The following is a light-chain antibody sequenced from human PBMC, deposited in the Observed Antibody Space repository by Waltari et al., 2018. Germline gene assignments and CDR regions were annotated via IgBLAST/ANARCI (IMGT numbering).Light chain of an antibody. V-gene: IGLV2-23*03. CDR3: CSYAGSGTFVV. Sequence: QSALTQPASVSGSPGQSITISCTGTSSDVGSNNLVSWYQQHPGQAPKVVIYEGSERPSGISNRFSSSKSGITASLTISGLQPEDEADYYCCSYAGSGTFVVFGGGTKLTVL. CDR2: EGS. CDR1: SSDVGSNNL. J-gene: IGLJ2*01.